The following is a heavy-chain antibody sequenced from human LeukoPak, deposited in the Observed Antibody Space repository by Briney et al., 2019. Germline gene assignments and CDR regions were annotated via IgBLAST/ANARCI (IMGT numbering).Heavy chain of an antibody. D-gene: IGHD3/OR15-3a*01. Sequence: ASVKVSCKASGYTFTSYYMHWVRQAPGQGLEWMGIINPSGGSTSYAQKFQGRVTMTRDMSASTVYMELSSLRSEDTAVYYCARGTPGLDYFDYWGQGTLVTVSS. J-gene: IGHJ4*02. CDR3: ARGTPGLDYFDY. CDR2: INPSGGST. V-gene: IGHV1-46*01. CDR1: GYTFTSYY.